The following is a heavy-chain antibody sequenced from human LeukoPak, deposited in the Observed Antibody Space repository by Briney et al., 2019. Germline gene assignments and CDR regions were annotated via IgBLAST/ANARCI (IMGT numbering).Heavy chain of an antibody. V-gene: IGHV1-2*06. CDR3: ARVARSSGSYGAAFDI. J-gene: IGHJ3*02. D-gene: IGHD1-26*01. Sequence: GASVKVSCKASGYTFTGYYMHWVRQAPGQGLEWMGRINPNSGGTNYAQKFQGRVTMTRDTSISTAYMELSGLRSDDTAVYYCARVARSSGSYGAAFDIWGQGTMVTVSS. CDR2: INPNSGGT. CDR1: GYTFTGYY.